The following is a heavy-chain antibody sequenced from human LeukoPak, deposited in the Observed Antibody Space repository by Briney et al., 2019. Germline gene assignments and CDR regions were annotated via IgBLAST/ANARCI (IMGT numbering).Heavy chain of an antibody. CDR2: IKEDGSEK. Sequence: GGSLRLSCAASGFTLSSYWMSWVRQAPGKGLEWVANIKEDGSEKYYVDSVKGRFTISRDNAKNSLYLHMNSLTAEGTAMYYCARDWVAGVPFDAFDIWGQGTMVSVSS. CDR3: ARDWVAGVPFDAFDI. V-gene: IGHV3-7*03. CDR1: GFTLSSYW. J-gene: IGHJ3*02. D-gene: IGHD3-10*01.